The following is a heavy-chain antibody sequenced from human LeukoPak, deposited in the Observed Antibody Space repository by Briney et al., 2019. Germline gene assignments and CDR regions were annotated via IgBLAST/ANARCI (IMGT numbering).Heavy chain of an antibody. Sequence: ASVKVSCKASGGTFSSYAISWVRQAPGQGLEWMGGIIPIFGTGNYAQKFQGRVTITADESTSTAYMELSSLRSEDTAVYYCARESAYSSASDYWGQGTLVTVSS. CDR1: GGTFSSYA. V-gene: IGHV1-69*13. CDR2: IIPIFGTG. CDR3: ARESAYSSASDY. J-gene: IGHJ4*02. D-gene: IGHD6-25*01.